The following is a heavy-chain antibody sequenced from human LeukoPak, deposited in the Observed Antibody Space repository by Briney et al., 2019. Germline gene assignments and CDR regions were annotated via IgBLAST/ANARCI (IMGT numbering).Heavy chain of an antibody. CDR1: GGSFSGYY. J-gene: IGHJ6*03. D-gene: IGHD3-16*01. CDR2: INHSGST. Sequence: PSETLSLTCAVYGGSFSGYYWSWIRQPPGKGLEWIGEINHSGSTNYNPSLKSRVSISVDTSKNQFSLKLSSVTVADTAVYYCASLGAARPTYYYYYYMDVWGKGTTVTVSS. V-gene: IGHV4-34*01. CDR3: ASLGAARPTYYYYYYMDV.